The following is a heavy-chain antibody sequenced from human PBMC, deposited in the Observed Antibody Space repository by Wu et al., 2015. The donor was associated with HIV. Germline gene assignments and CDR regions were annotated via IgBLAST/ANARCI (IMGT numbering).Heavy chain of an antibody. CDR1: GYTFTSYG. Sequence: QVQLVQSGAEVKKPGASVKVSCKASGYTFTSYGISWVRQAPGQGLEWMGWISAYNGNTNYAQKLQGRVTMTTDTSTSTAYMELRSLRSDDTAVYYCARDGFYGGNRINYYYYGMDVVGTKGPRVTVSS. CDR3: ARDGFYGGNRINYYYYGMDV. J-gene: IGHJ6*02. D-gene: IGHD4-23*01. V-gene: IGHV1-18*01. CDR2: ISAYNGNT.